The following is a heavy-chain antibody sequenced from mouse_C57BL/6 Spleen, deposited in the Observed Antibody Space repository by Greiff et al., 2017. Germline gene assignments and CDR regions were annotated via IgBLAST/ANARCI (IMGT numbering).Heavy chain of an antibody. V-gene: IGHV1-20*01. CDR3: ARGGNYAMDY. CDR2: INPYNGDT. J-gene: IGHJ4*01. Sequence: VQLKESGPELVKPGASVKISCKASGYSFTGYFMHWVMQSHGKSLEWIGRINPYNGDTYYNQKFKGKATLTVDKSSSTAHMELRSLTSEDSAVYYCARGGNYAMDYWGQGTSVTVSS. CDR1: GYSFTGYF.